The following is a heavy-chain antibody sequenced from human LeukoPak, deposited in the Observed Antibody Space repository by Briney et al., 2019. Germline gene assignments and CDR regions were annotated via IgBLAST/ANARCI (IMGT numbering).Heavy chain of an antibody. J-gene: IGHJ5*02. CDR1: GGSISSGGYY. D-gene: IGHD5-18*01. V-gene: IGHV4-31*03. CDR3: ARGPSVDTAMVYNWFDP. Sequence: SETLSLTCTVSGGSISSGGYYWSWIRQHPGKGLEWIGYTYYSGSTYYNPSLKSRVTISVDTSKNQFSLKLSSVTAADTAVYYCARGPSVDTAMVYNWFDPWGQGTLVTVSS. CDR2: TYYSGST.